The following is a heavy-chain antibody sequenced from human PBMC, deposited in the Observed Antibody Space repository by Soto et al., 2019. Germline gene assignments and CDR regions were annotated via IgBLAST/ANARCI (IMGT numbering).Heavy chain of an antibody. V-gene: IGHV3-30*18. J-gene: IGHJ4*02. Sequence: VQLVESGGGVVQPGRSLRLSCAASGFTFSDYAMHWVRQAPGKGLEWVAVVSHDGRNTHYADSVKGRFTIYRDSSKNTVSLEMTSRRAEDTAVYYCAKGGRRWLVTSDFNCWGQGALVTVSS. CDR1: GFTFSDYA. CDR2: VSHDGRNT. D-gene: IGHD2-15*01. CDR3: AKGGRRWLVTSDFNC.